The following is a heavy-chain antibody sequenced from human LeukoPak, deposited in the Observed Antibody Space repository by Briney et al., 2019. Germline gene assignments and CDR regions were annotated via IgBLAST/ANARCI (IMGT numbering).Heavy chain of an antibody. CDR2: IYYSGST. V-gene: IGHV4-59*01. CDR3: ARATYYYGPGNYGMDV. D-gene: IGHD3-10*01. CDR1: GGSISGYY. Sequence: SETLSLTCTVSGGSISGYYWSWIRQPPGKGLEWIGYIYYSGSTNYNPSLKSRVTISVDTSKNQFSLKLSSVTAADTAVYYCARATYYYGPGNYGMDVWGKGTTVTVSS. J-gene: IGHJ6*04.